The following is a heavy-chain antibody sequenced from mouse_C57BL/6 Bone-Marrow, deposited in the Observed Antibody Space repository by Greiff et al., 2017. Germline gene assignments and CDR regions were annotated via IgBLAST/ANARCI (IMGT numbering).Heavy chain of an antibody. Sequence: VQLQQSGAELVMPGASVKLSCKASGYTFTSYWMHWVKQRPGQGLEWIGEIDPSDSYTNYNQKFKGKSTLTVDKSSSTAYMQLSSLTSEDSAVYYCAREGVVATDWYFDVWGTGTTVTVSS. J-gene: IGHJ1*03. CDR3: AREGVVATDWYFDV. CDR2: IDPSDSYT. D-gene: IGHD1-1*01. V-gene: IGHV1-69*01. CDR1: GYTFTSYW.